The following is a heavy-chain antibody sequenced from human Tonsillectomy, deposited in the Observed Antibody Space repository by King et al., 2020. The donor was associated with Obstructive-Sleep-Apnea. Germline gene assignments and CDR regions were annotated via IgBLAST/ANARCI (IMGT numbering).Heavy chain of an antibody. CDR2: TYYRSKWYN. CDR3: ARDRVRRIAAPGSIGGGQEAFDH. CDR1: GDSVSSNSAA. Sequence: VQLQQSGPGLVKPSQTLSLTCAISGDSVSSNSAAWNWIRQSPSRGLEWLGRTYYRSKWYNDYAVSVKSRITINPDTSKNQFSLQLNSVTPEDTAVYYCARDRVRRIAAPGSIGGGQEAFDHWGQGTLVTVSS. V-gene: IGHV6-1*01. D-gene: IGHD6-13*01. J-gene: IGHJ4*02.